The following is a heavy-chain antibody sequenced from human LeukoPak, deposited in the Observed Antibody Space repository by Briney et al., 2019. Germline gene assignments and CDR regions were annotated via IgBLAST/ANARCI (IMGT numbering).Heavy chain of an antibody. D-gene: IGHD3-16*01. Sequence: GESLRLSCVASGFTFTDHPMNWVRQAPGKGLEWISYIGGDGIAFYADSVKGRFTASKDDARKSMYLQMNSLRVEDTAVYYCARDRANWAIDDWGQGTQVTVSS. J-gene: IGHJ4*02. CDR2: IGGDGIA. CDR3: ARDRANWAIDD. V-gene: IGHV3-69-1*01. CDR1: GFTFTDHP.